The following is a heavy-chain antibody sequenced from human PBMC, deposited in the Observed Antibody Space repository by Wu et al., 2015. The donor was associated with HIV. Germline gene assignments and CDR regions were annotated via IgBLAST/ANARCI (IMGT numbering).Heavy chain of an antibody. J-gene: IGHJ1*01. CDR2: INPNSGGS. V-gene: IGHV1-2*02. CDR1: GYSFTGNY. Sequence: QVQLMQSGAEVKKPGASVKVSCKTSGYSFTGNYIHWVRQAPGQGLEWMGWINPNSGGSKSPQKFQGRVTMTRDTSVSTVYLESTRLKFDDTAIYYCTKDYGIVGSTLPEYFQHWGQGTLVAVSS. D-gene: IGHD1-26*01. CDR3: TKDYGIVGSTLPEYFQH.